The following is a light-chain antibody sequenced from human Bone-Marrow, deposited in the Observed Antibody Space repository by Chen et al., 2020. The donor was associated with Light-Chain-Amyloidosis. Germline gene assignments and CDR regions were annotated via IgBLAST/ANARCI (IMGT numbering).Light chain of an antibody. CDR2: EDD. V-gene: IGLV6-57*01. Sequence: NFMLTQPNSVSESPGQTVIISCTRSSGNIATNYVQWYQQRPGRSPATVIYEDDQRPSGVPDRFSGSIDRSSNSASLTSSGLKTEDEADYYCESYQGSSQGVFGGGTKLTVL. CDR1: SGNIATNY. CDR3: ESYQGSSQGV. J-gene: IGLJ3*02.